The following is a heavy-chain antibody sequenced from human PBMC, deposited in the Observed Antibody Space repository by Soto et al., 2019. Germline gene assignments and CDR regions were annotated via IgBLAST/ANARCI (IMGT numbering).Heavy chain of an antibody. CDR3: ARDNTDYDCSGYQIEFDY. V-gene: IGHV1-18*01. CDR2: ISAYNGNT. D-gene: IGHD3-22*01. CDR1: GYTFTSYG. Sequence: ASVKVSCKASGYTFTSYGISWVRQAPGQGLEWMGWISAYNGNTNYAQKLQGRVTMTTDTSTSTAYMELRSLRSDDTAVYYCARDNTDYDCSGYQIEFDYWGQGTLVTVSS. J-gene: IGHJ4*02.